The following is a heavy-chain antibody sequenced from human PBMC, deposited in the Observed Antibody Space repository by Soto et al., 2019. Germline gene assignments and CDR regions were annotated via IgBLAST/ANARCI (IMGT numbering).Heavy chain of an antibody. D-gene: IGHD3-10*01. CDR1: GFTFSSYW. V-gene: IGHV3-7*01. CDR3: AREAYYYGSGSYYRGGEYYYYYIDV. J-gene: IGHJ6*03. Sequence: GGSLRLSCAASGFTFSSYWMSWVRQAPGKGLEWVANIKQDGSEKYYVDSVKGRFTISRDNAKNSLYLQMNSLRAEDTAVYYCAREAYYYGSGSYYRGGEYYYYYIDVWGKGTTVTVSS. CDR2: IKQDGSEK.